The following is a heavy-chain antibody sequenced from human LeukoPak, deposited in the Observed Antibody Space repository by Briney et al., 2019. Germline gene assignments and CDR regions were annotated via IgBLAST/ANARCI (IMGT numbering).Heavy chain of an antibody. CDR1: GFTSSSYG. D-gene: IGHD6-19*01. V-gene: IGHV3-30*02. CDR3: AKDLQGLAVAGTSFVY. CDR2: IRYDGSNK. Sequence: GGSLRLSCAASGFTSSSYGMHWVRQAPGKGLEWVAFIRYDGSNKYYADSVKGRFTISRDNSKNTLYLQMNSLRAEDTAVYYCAKDLQGLAVAGTSFVYWGQGTLVTVSS. J-gene: IGHJ4*02.